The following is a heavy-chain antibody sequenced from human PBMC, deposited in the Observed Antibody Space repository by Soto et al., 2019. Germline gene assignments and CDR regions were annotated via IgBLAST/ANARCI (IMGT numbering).Heavy chain of an antibody. D-gene: IGHD3-10*02. V-gene: IGHV4-39*01. Sequence: QLQLQGSGPGLVKPSEALSLTCTVSGGSISSSSYYWGWVRRPPGGGLVWLGSIYSSGSTYYNPSLNRRVTISVATSKHQFPLKLSSVTAADTAVYYCARQPLECSGSYYRNWGQGTLVTVSS. CDR3: ARQPLECSGSYYRN. CDR1: GGSISSSSYY. J-gene: IGHJ4*02. CDR2: IYSSGST.